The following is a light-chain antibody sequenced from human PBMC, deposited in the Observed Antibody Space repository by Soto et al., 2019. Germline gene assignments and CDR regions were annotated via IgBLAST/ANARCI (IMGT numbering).Light chain of an antibody. J-gene: IGKJ1*01. CDR1: QSVSSSY. V-gene: IGKV3-20*01. Sequence: EIVLTQSPGTLSLSPGERATLSCRASQSVSSSYLAWYQQKPGQAPRLLIYGASSRATGIPDRFSGSGSGTEFALTISSLQSEDFAVYYCQQYYDWPPWTFGQGTKVDIK. CDR3: QQYYDWPPWT. CDR2: GAS.